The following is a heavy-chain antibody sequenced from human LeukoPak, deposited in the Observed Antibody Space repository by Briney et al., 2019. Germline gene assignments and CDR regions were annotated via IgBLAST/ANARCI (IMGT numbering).Heavy chain of an antibody. J-gene: IGHJ4*02. V-gene: IGHV1-46*01. CDR1: GYTFTSYY. Sequence: ASVKVSCKAFGYTFTSYYMHWVRQAPGQGLEWKGIINPSGGSTSYAQKFQGRVTMTRDTSTSTVYMELSSLRSEDTAVYYCARDDNLAKNTMIQGYWGQGTLVTVSS. CDR2: INPSGGST. D-gene: IGHD3-22*01. CDR3: ARDDNLAKNTMIQGY.